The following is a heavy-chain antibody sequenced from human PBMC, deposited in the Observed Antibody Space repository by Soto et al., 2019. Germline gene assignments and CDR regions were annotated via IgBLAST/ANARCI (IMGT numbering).Heavy chain of an antibody. CDR1: GGSFSGYY. Sequence: SETLSLTCAVYGGSFSGYYWSWIRQPPGKGLEWIGEINHSGSTNYNPSLKSRVTISVDTSKNQFSLKLSSVTAADTAVYYCASPATGDYYGSGRAYHYFGVDVWGQGTTVTVSS. CDR2: INHSGST. J-gene: IGHJ6*02. CDR3: ASPATGDYYGSGRAYHYFGVDV. V-gene: IGHV4-34*01. D-gene: IGHD3-10*01.